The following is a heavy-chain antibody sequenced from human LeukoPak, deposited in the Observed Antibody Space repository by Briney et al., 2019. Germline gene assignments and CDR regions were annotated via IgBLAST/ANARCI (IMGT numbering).Heavy chain of an antibody. CDR2: ISAYNGNT. CDR3: ARADVTGSYYRVTEDY. Sequence: ASVKVSCKASSYTFTSYGISWVRQAPGQGLEWMGWISAYNGNTNYAQKLQGRVTMTTDTSTSTAYMELRSLRSDDTAVYYCARADVTGSYYRVTEDYWGQGTLVTVSS. J-gene: IGHJ4*02. V-gene: IGHV1-18*01. D-gene: IGHD3-10*01. CDR1: SYTFTSYG.